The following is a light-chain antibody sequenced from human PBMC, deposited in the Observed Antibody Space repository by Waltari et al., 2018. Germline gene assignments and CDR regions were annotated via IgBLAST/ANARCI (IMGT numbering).Light chain of an antibody. J-gene: IGKJ2*01. CDR3: MHGVHLPPYT. CDR2: EVS. V-gene: IGKV2-29*02. CDR1: QSLLYRNGKTY. Sequence: DVVLTQTPLSLSVTPGQPASISCSSSQSLLYRNGKTYLYWYLQKPGQAPKLLIYEVSSRCSGVPDRFSGSGSGTDFTLKISRVEAEDVGVYYCMHGVHLPPYTFGQGTKLEIK.